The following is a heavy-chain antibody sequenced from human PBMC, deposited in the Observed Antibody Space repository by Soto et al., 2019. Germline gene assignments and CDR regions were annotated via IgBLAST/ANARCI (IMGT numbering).Heavy chain of an antibody. V-gene: IGHV4-31*03. CDR3: ANDSHGGNTYFDL. CDR2: IYFSGST. CDR1: GGSISSGNFY. D-gene: IGHD1-26*01. J-gene: IGHJ4*02. Sequence: VQLQESGPGLVRPSETLSLTCTVSGGSISSGNFYWSWIRQPPGKGLEWLWIIYFSGSTSYSPSLQCRLTISLPTSNNQFSLKLTSVTAADTAVYSSANDSHGGNTYFDLWGQGALVTVSS.